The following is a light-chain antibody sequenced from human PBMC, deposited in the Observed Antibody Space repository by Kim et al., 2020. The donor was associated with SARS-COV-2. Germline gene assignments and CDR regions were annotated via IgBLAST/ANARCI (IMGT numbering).Light chain of an antibody. V-gene: IGLV7-46*01. Sequence: QAVVTQEPSLTVSPGGTVTLTCGSSTGAVTSGHYPYWFQQKPGQAPRTLIYDTSNKHSWTPARFSDSLLGGKAALTLSGAQPEDEAEYYCLLSYSGARVVFGGGTQLTVL. CDR3: LLSYSGARVV. CDR2: DTS. J-gene: IGLJ2*01. CDR1: TGAVTSGHY.